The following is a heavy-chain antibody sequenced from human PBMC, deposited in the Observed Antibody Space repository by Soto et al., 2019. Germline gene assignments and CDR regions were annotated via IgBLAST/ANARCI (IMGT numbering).Heavy chain of an antibody. J-gene: IGHJ3*02. Sequence: QVQLVQSGAEVKKPGSSVKVSCKASGGTFSRYAISRVRQAPGQGLEWMGGIIPIFGTANYAQKFQGRVTVTADESTSTAYMELSSLRSEDTAVYYCARGTPYDSSGHDAFDIWGQGTMVTVSS. CDR3: ARGTPYDSSGHDAFDI. CDR1: GGTFSRYA. CDR2: IIPIFGTA. V-gene: IGHV1-69*01. D-gene: IGHD3-22*01.